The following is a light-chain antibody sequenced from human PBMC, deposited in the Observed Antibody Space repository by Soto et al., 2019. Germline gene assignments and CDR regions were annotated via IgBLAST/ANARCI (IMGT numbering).Light chain of an antibody. CDR1: SSNIGNNA. V-gene: IGLV1-36*01. CDR2: YDD. Sequence: QSVLTQPPSVSEAPRQRVTISCSGSSSNIGNNAVSWCQQLPGKAPKLLIYYDDLLPSGVSDRFSGSKSGTSASLAISGLQSEDEADYYCAAWDDSLNGVVFGGGTKLTVL. CDR3: AAWDDSLNGVV. J-gene: IGLJ2*01.